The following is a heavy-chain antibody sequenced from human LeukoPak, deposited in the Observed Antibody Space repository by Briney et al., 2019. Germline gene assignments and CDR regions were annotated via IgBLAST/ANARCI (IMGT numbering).Heavy chain of an antibody. Sequence: PSETLSLTCGVSSEFFSGYYWGCIRQPPGKGLEWIGDINDSGTTKYNPTLKSRVTISIDSSKRQFSLKVKSVTAADTAVYYCARLPLGAFGEVLNFDYWGQGTPVTVSS. J-gene: IGHJ4*02. D-gene: IGHD3-10*01. CDR2: INDSGTT. V-gene: IGHV4-34*01. CDR1: SEFFSGYY. CDR3: ARLPLGAFGEVLNFDY.